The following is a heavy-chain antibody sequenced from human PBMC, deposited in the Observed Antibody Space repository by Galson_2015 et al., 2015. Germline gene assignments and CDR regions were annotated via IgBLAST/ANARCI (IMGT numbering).Heavy chain of an antibody. CDR2: IYFSGDT. V-gene: IGHV4-39*01. CDR3: ARRGTTTDAFEV. CDR1: GGSISSSAYY. Sequence: SETLSLTCTVSGGSISSSAYYWGWIRQPPGKGLEWIGSIYFSGDTYYNPSLKSRVTISGDTSKNQFSLRLSSVTAADTALYYCARRGTTTDAFEVWGQGTMVTVSS. J-gene: IGHJ3*01. D-gene: IGHD1-26*01.